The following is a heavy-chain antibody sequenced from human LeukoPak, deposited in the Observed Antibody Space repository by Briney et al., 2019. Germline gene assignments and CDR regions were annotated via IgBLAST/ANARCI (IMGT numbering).Heavy chain of an antibody. Sequence: SETLSLTCSVSGGSISIDGYFWNWIRQHPGKGLEWIGFIYYSGTTYYNPSLKSQVTISVDTSKNQFSLKLSSVTAADTAVYYCARDQSPYGDYDYWGQGTLVTVSS. V-gene: IGHV4-31*01. CDR1: GGSISIDGYF. D-gene: IGHD4-17*01. CDR3: ARDQSPYGDYDY. CDR2: IYYSGTT. J-gene: IGHJ4*02.